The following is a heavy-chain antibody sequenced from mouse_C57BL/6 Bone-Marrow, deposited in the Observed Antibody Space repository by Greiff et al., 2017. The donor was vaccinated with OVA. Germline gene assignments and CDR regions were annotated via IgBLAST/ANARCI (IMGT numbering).Heavy chain of an antibody. J-gene: IGHJ2*01. CDR3: AREGATTVVAEDY. D-gene: IGHD1-1*01. CDR1: GYTFTDYY. V-gene: IGHV1-76*01. Sequence: QVHVKQSGAELVRPGASVKLSCKASGYTFTDYYINWVKQRPGQGLEWIARIYPGSGNTYYNEKFTGKATLTAEKSSSTAYMQLSSLTSEDAAGYFCAREGATTVVAEDYWGQGTTLTVSS. CDR2: IYPGSGNT.